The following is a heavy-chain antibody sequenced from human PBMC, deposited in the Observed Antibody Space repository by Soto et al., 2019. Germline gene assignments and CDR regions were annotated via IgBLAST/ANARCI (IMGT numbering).Heavy chain of an antibody. CDR3: ARAEKKCYDGGGYPVDS. Sequence: QVQLQESGPGLVKPSETLSLTCTVSGGSVSSGSYCWKLIRHPPGKGLAWIGYIYNSGSTNYKPSLKSRVTISVDTSKNQFSLNLSSVTAADTAVYYCARAEKKCYDGGGYPVDSWGQGTLVTVSS. D-gene: IGHD3-22*01. J-gene: IGHJ4*02. CDR2: IYNSGST. CDR1: GGSVSSGSYC. V-gene: IGHV4-61*01.